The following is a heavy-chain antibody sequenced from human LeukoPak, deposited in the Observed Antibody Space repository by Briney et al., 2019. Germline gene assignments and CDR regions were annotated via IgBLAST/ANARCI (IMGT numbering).Heavy chain of an antibody. CDR2: ISSSSSTI. Sequence: GGSLRLSCAVSGFTFSSYSMNWVRQAPGEGLEWISYISSSSSTIYYADSVKGRFTISRDNAKNSLYLQMNSLRDEDTAVYYCARDFTDNYYGSVWGQGTLVTVSS. J-gene: IGHJ4*02. CDR3: ARDFTDNYYGSV. CDR1: GFTFSSYS. V-gene: IGHV3-48*02. D-gene: IGHD3-10*01.